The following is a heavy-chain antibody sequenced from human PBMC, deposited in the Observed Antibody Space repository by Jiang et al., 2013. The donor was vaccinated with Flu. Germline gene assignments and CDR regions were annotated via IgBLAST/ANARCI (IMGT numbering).Heavy chain of an antibody. V-gene: IGHV4-59*08. D-gene: IGHD3-10*01. CDR3: ARQPIIRGEWAYYFDF. CDR2: VYRSGST. J-gene: IGHJ4*02. Sequence: GLVKPSETLSLTCRVSGVSVTSYHWNWIRQSPGKGPEWIGYVYRSGSTNYNDSLKRRVTMSIDTSKNEFSLRLTSVTAADTAVYYCARQPIIRGEWAYYFDFWGQGILVTVSS. CDR1: GVSVTSYH.